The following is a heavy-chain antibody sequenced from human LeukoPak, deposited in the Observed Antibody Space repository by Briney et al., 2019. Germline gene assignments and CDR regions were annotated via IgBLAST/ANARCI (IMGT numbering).Heavy chain of an antibody. Sequence: GGSLRLSCAASGFISSSYWMHWVSHPPGRGLVYIACINTDGFRTSYADSVKGRFTISSDNATNPLYLQMNSRRTEHPAFSDCAKARTYGDYGRGLGYWGQGTLVTVSS. J-gene: IGHJ4*02. D-gene: IGHD4-17*01. CDR1: GFISSSYW. V-gene: IGHV3-74*01. CDR3: AKARTYGDYGRGLGY. CDR2: INTDGFRT.